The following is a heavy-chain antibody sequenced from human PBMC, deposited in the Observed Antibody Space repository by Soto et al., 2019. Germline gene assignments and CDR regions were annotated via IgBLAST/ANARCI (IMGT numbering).Heavy chain of an antibody. D-gene: IGHD3-16*02. Sequence: SETLSLTCAVYGGSFSGYYWSWIRQPPGKGLEWIGEINHSGSTNYNPSLKSRVTISVDTSKNQFSLKLSSVTAADTAVYYCARGLVRTYYDYIWGSYRKPRDAFDIWGQGTMVTVSS. V-gene: IGHV4-34*01. J-gene: IGHJ3*02. CDR1: GGSFSGYY. CDR3: ARGLVRTYYDYIWGSYRKPRDAFDI. CDR2: INHSGST.